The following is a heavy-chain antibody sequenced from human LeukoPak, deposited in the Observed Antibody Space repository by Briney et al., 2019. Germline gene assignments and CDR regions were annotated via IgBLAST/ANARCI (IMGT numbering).Heavy chain of an antibody. CDR1: GFTFSSYS. D-gene: IGHD3-10*01. Sequence: GGSLRLSCAASGFTFSSYSMNWVRQAPGKGLEWVSYISSSSSTIYYADSVKGRFTISRDNAKNSLYLQMNSLRAEDTAVYYCARVGPEEYYYGSGGDYWGQGTLVTVSS. J-gene: IGHJ4*02. CDR3: ARVGPEEYYYGSGGDY. V-gene: IGHV3-48*04. CDR2: ISSSSSTI.